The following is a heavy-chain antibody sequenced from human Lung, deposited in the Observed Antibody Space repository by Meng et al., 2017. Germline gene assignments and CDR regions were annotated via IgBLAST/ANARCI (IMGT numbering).Heavy chain of an antibody. D-gene: IGHD6-13*01. CDR2: ISYDGSNK. CDR3: AKDLSKQQQLGELDY. CDR1: GFTFSSYG. Sequence: QVHLVESGGGGVQPGRSLRLSCAASGFTFSSYGMHWVRHAPGKGLEWVAVISYDGSNKYYADSVKGRFTISRDNSKNTLYLQMNSLRAEDTAVYYCAKDLSKQQQLGELDYWGQGTLVTVSS. J-gene: IGHJ4*02. V-gene: IGHV3-30*18.